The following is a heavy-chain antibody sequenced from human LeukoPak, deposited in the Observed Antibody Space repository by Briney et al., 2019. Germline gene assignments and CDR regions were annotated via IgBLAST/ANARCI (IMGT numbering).Heavy chain of an antibody. CDR2: IYYSGST. D-gene: IGHD3-10*01. V-gene: IGHV4-39*07. Sequence: PSETLSLTCTVSGGSISSSSYYWGWIRQPPGKGLEWIGSIYYSGSTYYNPSLKSRVTISVDTSKNQFSLKLSSVTAADTAVYYCATAQRITMVRGVIITFVYWGQGTLVTVSS. CDR3: ATAQRITMVRGVIITFVY. CDR1: GGSISSSSYY. J-gene: IGHJ4*02.